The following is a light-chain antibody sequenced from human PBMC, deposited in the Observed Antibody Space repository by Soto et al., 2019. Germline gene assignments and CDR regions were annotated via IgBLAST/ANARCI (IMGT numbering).Light chain of an antibody. CDR3: QQYDNLPPLT. CDR2: DAS. Sequence: DIQRTQSPSSLSASVGDRVTITCQASQDISNYLNWYQQKPGKAPKLLIYDASNLETGVPSRFSGSGSGTDFTFTISSLQPEDIATYYCQQYDNLPPLTFGGGTKVDIK. V-gene: IGKV1-33*01. CDR1: QDISNY. J-gene: IGKJ4*01.